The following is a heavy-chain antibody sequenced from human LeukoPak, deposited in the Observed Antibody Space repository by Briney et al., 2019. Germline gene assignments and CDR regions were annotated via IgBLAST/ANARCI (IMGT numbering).Heavy chain of an antibody. CDR2: INPNSGGT. CDR3: ARVRLVGATPSQYFQH. D-gene: IGHD1-26*01. Sequence: GASVKVSCKASGYTFTGYYMHWVRQAPGQGLEWMGRINPNSGGTNYAQKFQGRVTMTRDTSISTAYMELSRLRSDDTAVYYCARVRLVGATPSQYFQHWGQGTLVTVSS. V-gene: IGHV1-2*06. CDR1: GYTFTGYY. J-gene: IGHJ1*01.